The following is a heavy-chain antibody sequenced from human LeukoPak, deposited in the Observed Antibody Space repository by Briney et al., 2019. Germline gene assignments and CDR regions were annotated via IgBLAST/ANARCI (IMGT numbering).Heavy chain of an antibody. J-gene: IGHJ4*02. V-gene: IGHV4-34*01. CDR3: ARAYSSGWIFDY. Sequence: TSETLSLTCAVYGGSLSGYYWSWIRQPPGKGLEWIGEINHSGSTNYNPSLKSRVTISVDTSKNQFSLKLSSVTAADTAVYYCARAYSSGWIFDYWGQGTLVTVSS. D-gene: IGHD6-19*01. CDR1: GGSLSGYY. CDR2: INHSGST.